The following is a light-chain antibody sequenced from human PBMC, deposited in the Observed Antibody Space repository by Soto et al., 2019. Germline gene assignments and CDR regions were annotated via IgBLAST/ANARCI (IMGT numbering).Light chain of an antibody. Sequence: QSALTQPASVSGSPGQSIINSCTGTSSDVGTYNLVSWYQQHPGKAPKLIIYEGSKRPSGVSNRFSGSRSGNTASLTISGLQAEDEADYYCCSYATTNTPFGGGTKLTVL. CDR2: EGS. CDR1: SSDVGTYNL. V-gene: IGLV2-23*01. J-gene: IGLJ2*01. CDR3: CSYATTNTP.